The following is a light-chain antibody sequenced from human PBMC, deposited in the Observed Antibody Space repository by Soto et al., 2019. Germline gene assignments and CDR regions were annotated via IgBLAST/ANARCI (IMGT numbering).Light chain of an antibody. CDR2: EVS. J-gene: IGLJ1*01. Sequence: QSVLTQPASVSGSPGQSITISCNGTSSDVGSYNLVSWYQQHPGKAPKLMIYEVSKRPSGVSNRFSGSKCGNTASLTISGLQAEDEADYYCFSYAGSLYVFGTGTKVTVL. V-gene: IGLV2-23*02. CDR1: SSDVGSYNL. CDR3: FSYAGSLYV.